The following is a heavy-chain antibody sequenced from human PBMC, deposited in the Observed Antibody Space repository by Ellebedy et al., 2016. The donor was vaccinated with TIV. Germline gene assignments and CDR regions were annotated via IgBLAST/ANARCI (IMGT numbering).Heavy chain of an antibody. CDR2: INPSGGST. Sequence: AASVKVSCKASGYTFTGYYMHWVRQAPGQGLEWMGIINPSGGSTSYAQKFQGRVTMTRDTSTSTVYMELRSLRSEDTAVYYCARGRRSMYSSSDWGQGTLVTVSS. CDR3: ARGRRSMYSSSD. J-gene: IGHJ4*02. V-gene: IGHV1-46*01. D-gene: IGHD6-6*01. CDR1: GYTFTGYY.